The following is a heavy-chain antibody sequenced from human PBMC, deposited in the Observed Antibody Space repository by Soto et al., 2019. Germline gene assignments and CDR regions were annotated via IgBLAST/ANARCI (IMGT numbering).Heavy chain of an antibody. J-gene: IGHJ4*02. CDR1: GFRPSDAW. CDR3: VTDEVPQ. Sequence: EVQVVESGGGLVKPGGSLRLSCAASGFRPSDAWVHWVRQAPGKGLQWVGRIKRDADGGTTNYAAPVKGRFIISRDESKNTLFLHMNSLISDDTGVYYCVTDEVPQWGQGTLVTVSP. CDR2: IKRDADGGTT. V-gene: IGHV3-15*07.